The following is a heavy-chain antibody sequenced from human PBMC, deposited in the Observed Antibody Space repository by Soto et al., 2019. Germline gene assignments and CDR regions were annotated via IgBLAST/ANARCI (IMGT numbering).Heavy chain of an antibody. V-gene: IGHV1-8*01. CDR1: GYAFSNND. CDR3: ARMSTSGTLNWFDP. CDR2: MNPNSGNG. Sequence: ASVKVSCKASGYAFSNNDISWVRQATGQGLEWMGWMNPNSGNGGYAQKFQGRVTMTRDTSTSTAYMELSSLASDDTAIYYCARMSTSGTLNWFDPWGQGTLVSVSS. J-gene: IGHJ5*02.